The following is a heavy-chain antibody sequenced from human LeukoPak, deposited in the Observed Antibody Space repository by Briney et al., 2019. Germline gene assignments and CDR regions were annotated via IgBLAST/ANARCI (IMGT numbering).Heavy chain of an antibody. CDR1: GYTLTELS. V-gene: IGHV1-24*01. Sequence: ASVTVSCKVSGYTLTELSIHWVRQAPGKGLEWMGGFDPEDGETIYAQKFQGRVTMTTDTSTRTAYMELRSLRSDDTAVYYCAIRTGTYPYYFDYWGQGTLVTVSS. J-gene: IGHJ4*02. CDR3: AIRTGTYPYYFDY. D-gene: IGHD1-26*01. CDR2: FDPEDGET.